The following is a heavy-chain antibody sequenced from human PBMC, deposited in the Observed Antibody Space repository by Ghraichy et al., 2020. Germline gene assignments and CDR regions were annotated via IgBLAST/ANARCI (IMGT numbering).Heavy chain of an antibody. J-gene: IGHJ4*02. V-gene: IGHV3-53*01. CDR2: IYSAGYA. Sequence: GGSLRLSCAASGFTVTTNSMSWVRQAPGKGLEWVSVIYSAGYAYYADSVKGRFTISRDTSKNTLYLHMNSLRAEDTAFYYCAGDPHGGSGCYYFNYWGQGTLVTVSS. CDR3: AGDPHGGSGCYYFNY. CDR1: GFTVTTNS. D-gene: IGHD6-19*01.